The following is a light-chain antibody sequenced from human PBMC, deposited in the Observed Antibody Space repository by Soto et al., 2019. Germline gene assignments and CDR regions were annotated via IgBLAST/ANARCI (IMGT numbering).Light chain of an antibody. CDR3: QQYNSYPRT. CDR1: QSVNSW. CDR2: KAS. V-gene: IGKV1-5*03. J-gene: IGKJ1*01. Sequence: DVHMTQSPSTLSASVGDRVTITCRASQSVNSWLAWYQQKPGKVPKLLIYKASSLESGVPSRFSGDGSGTEFSLTIGSLQPEDFASYYCQQYNSYPRTFGQGTKVEI.